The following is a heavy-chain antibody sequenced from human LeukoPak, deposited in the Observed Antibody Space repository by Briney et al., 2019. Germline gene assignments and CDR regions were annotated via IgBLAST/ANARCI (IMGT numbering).Heavy chain of an antibody. CDR1: GGSVTSGGFY. J-gene: IGHJ5*02. CDR3: ARHSGSGSLSRPFDP. V-gene: IGHV4-39*01. Sequence: SETLSLTCSVSGGSVTSGGFYWGWLRQPPGKGPEWIATIYYTGSTYYNPSLQSRVTISIDASKNQFSLRLTSVTATDTAVYHCARHSGSGSLSRPFDPWGQGTLVTVSS. CDR2: IYYTGST. D-gene: IGHD3-10*01.